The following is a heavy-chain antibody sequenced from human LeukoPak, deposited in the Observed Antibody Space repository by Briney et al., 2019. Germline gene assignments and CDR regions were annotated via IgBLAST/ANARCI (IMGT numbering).Heavy chain of an antibody. J-gene: IGHJ4*02. V-gene: IGHV4-34*01. CDR3: ARGGYDYVWGSYRQSNPRFDY. CDR1: GGSFSGYY. CDR2: INHSGST. Sequence: SETLSLTCAVYGGSFSGYYWSWIRQPPGKGLEWIGAINHSGSTNYNPSLKSRVTISVDTSKNQFSLKLSSVTAADTAVYYCARGGYDYVWGSYRQSNPRFDYWGQGTLVTVSS. D-gene: IGHD3-16*02.